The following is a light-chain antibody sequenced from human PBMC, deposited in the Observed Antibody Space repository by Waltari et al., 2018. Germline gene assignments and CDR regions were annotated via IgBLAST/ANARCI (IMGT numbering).Light chain of an antibody. CDR3: SSYTSSSTLG. Sequence: QSALPQPASVSGSPGQSITIPCTGTSSDVGGYNYVSWYQPHPGKAPKLMIYEVSNRPSGVSNRFSGSKSGNTASLTISGLQAEDEADYYCSSYTSSSTLGFGGGTKLTVL. J-gene: IGLJ2*01. CDR1: SSDVGGYNY. CDR2: EVS. V-gene: IGLV2-14*01.